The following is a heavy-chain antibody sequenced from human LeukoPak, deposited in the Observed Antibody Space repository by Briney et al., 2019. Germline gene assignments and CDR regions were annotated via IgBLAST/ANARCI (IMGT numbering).Heavy chain of an antibody. CDR2: IYYSGRT. D-gene: IGHD6-13*01. CDR1: GGSISSYY. CDR3: ARGEDSSSWYDY. V-gene: IGHV4-59*01. Sequence: KTSETLSLTCTVSGGSISSYYWSWIRQPPGKGLEGSGNIYYSGRTNYNPFLKSRVTRSVYTSKNQFSLKLSSVTAADTAVYYCARGEDSSSWYDYWGQGTLVTVSS. J-gene: IGHJ4*02.